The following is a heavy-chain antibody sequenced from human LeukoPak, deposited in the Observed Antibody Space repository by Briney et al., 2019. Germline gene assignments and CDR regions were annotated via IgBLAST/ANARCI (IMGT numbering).Heavy chain of an antibody. V-gene: IGHV4-39*02. D-gene: IGHD3-22*01. CDR3: ARDLVVIDYYYYYMDV. CDR2: IYYSGST. CDR1: GGSISSSSYY. Sequence: LSETLSLTCTVPGGSISSSSYYWGWIRPPPGKGLEWIESIYYSGSTYYNPSIKSRVTISVETSKNQFSLKLSSVTAADTAVYYCARDLVVIDYYYYYMDVWGKGTTVTVSS. J-gene: IGHJ6*03.